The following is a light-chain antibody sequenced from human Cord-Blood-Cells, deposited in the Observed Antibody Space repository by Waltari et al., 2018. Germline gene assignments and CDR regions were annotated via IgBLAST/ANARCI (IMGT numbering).Light chain of an antibody. CDR1: QSVLYSSNNKNY. CDR3: QQYYSTSTWT. Sequence: DIVMTQSPDSLAVSLGERATINCKSSQSVLYSSNNKNYLAWYQQKPGQPPKLLIYWASTRESGVPDRFSGSGSGTDFTLTISSLQAEDVAVYYCQQYYSTSTWTFGQGP. CDR2: WAS. J-gene: IGKJ1*01. V-gene: IGKV4-1*01.